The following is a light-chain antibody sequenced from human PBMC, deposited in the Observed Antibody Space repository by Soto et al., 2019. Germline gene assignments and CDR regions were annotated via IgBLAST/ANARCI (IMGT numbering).Light chain of an antibody. CDR1: AGPVTSRHY. V-gene: IGLV7-46*01. J-gene: IGLJ3*02. Sequence: QAVVTQEPSLTVSPGGTVTLTCASSAGPVTSRHYPYWFQQKPGQAPRALTYDTSNKHPWTPARFSGSLLGGTPALILSGAQPEDEADYYCSLSDSGVRVFGGGTKLTVL. CDR3: SLSDSGVRV. CDR2: DTS.